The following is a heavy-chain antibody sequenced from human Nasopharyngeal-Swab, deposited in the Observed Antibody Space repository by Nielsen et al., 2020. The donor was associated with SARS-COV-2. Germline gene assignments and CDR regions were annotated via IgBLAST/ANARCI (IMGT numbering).Heavy chain of an antibody. V-gene: IGHV1-46*01. D-gene: IGHD6-6*01. CDR3: ARGPRVDSSSFDY. J-gene: IGHJ4*02. CDR1: GYSLMSQA. CDR2: INPSGGST. Sequence: ASVKVSCKASGYSLMSQAMHWVRQAPGQGLEWMGIINPSGGSTSYAQKFQGRVTMTRDPSTSTVYMELISLRSEDTAVYYCARGPRVDSSSFDYWGQGTLVTVSS.